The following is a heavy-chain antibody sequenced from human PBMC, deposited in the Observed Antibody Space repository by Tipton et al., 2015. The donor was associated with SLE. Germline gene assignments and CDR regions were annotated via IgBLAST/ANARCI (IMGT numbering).Heavy chain of an antibody. V-gene: IGHV1-69*02. CDR1: GGTFSSYT. CDR2: IIPILGIA. Sequence: QSGAEVKKPGSSVKVSCKASGGTFSSYTISWVRQAPGQGLEWMGRIIPILGIANYAQKFQGRVTITADKSTSTAYMELSSLRSEDTAVYYCTTGGVSLLPGILVSSVYYYFGMDVWGHGTTVIVSS. D-gene: IGHD3-16*01. CDR3: TTGGVSLLPGILVSSVYYYFGMDV. J-gene: IGHJ6*02.